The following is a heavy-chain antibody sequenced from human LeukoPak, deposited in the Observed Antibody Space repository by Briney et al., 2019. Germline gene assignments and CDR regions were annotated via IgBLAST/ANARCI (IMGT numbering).Heavy chain of an antibody. CDR2: ISLRGLT. Sequence: SGTLSLTCGVSGGSISGTNWWSWVRQPPGQGLEWVGEISLRGLTNYNPSLRSRLAMSLDESKNQVSLNLTSVTAADTAVYYCSRESGPFSPFGFWGQGTLVTVSS. CDR1: GGSISGTNW. J-gene: IGHJ4*02. D-gene: IGHD1-26*01. CDR3: SRESGPFSPFGF. V-gene: IGHV4-4*02.